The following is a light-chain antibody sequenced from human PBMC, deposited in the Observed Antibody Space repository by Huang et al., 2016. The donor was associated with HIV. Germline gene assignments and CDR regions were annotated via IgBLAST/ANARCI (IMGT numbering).Light chain of an antibody. CDR2: LGS. CDR1: QSLLPTNAYNY. Sequence: DIVMIQSPLSLPVTPGEPASISCRSSQSLLPTNAYNYLDWYLQKPGQSPQLLIYLGSSRASGVPDRFSGGGSGTRFSLNISRVEAEDAGIYYCMEALKTPYTFGQGTKLEI. V-gene: IGKV2-28*01. CDR3: MEALKTPYT. J-gene: IGKJ2*01.